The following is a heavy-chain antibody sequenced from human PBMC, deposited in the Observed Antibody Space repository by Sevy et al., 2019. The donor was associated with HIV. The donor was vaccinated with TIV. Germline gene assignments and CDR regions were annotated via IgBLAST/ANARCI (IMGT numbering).Heavy chain of an antibody. V-gene: IGHV3-30*02. CDR3: VKEGGGEGGDH. CDR1: GFSFSSYG. J-gene: IGHJ4*02. Sequence: GGSLRLSCAASGFSFSSYGMHWVRQAPGKGLEWMSYIQYDGSNKDYADSVKGRSTISRDNSKNTLYLQMNSLRVEDTAVFYCVKEGGGEGGDHWGQGTLVTVSS. CDR2: IQYDGSNK. D-gene: IGHD2-21*01.